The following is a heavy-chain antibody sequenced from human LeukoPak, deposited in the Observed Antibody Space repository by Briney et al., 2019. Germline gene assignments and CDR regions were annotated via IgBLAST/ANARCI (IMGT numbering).Heavy chain of an antibody. J-gene: IGHJ5*02. V-gene: IGHV4-31*01. CDR2: INHRGTT. CDR3: ARAPSRLGPAEDL. Sequence: SETLSLTCVVSGDSISNYGSYWSWIRHHPKRGLEWMGYINHRGTTYYSPSLKSLLAFSLDVSKNLLSLNLTSVTAADTAMYFCARAPSRLGPAEDLWGQGILVTVSS. CDR1: GDSISNYGSY. D-gene: IGHD2-2*01.